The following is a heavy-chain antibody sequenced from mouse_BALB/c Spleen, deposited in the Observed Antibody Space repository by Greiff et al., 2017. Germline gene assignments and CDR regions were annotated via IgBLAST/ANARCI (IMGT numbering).Heavy chain of an antibody. CDR3: ARGDGSAMDY. CDR2: INPSTGYT. V-gene: IGHV1-7*01. CDR1: GYTFTSYW. D-gene: IGHD3-3*01. J-gene: IGHJ4*01. Sequence: VQRVESGAELAKPGASVKMSCKASGYTFTSYWMHWVKQRPGQGLEWIGYINPSTGYTEYNQKFKDKATLTADKSSSTAYMQLSSLTSEDSAVYYCARGDGSAMDYWGQGTSVTVSS.